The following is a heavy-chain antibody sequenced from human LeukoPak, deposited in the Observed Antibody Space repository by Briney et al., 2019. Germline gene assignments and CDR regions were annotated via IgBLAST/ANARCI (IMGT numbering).Heavy chain of an antibody. J-gene: IGHJ5*02. CDR2: INHSGST. CDR1: NGSSSGYY. D-gene: IGHD6-13*01. CDR3: ARKEGGQLVNTRRWFDP. Sequence: SETLSLTCAVYNGSSSGYYWSWIRQPPGKGLEWIGEINHSGSTHYNPSLKSRVTISVDTSKKQFSLNVRSVTAADTAVYYCARKEGGQLVNTRRWFDPWGQGTLVTVSS. V-gene: IGHV4-34*01.